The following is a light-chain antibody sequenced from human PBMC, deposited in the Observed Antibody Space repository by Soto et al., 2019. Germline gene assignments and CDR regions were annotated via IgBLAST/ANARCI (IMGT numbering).Light chain of an antibody. J-gene: IGLJ2*01. CDR1: SSNIGAGYA. CDR3: QSYDNSHDWDVI. V-gene: IGLV1-40*01. CDR2: DSA. Sequence: QSVLTQPPSVSGAPGQRVTISCTGSSSNIGAGYAVHCYQQRPGTAPKLLISDSANRPSGVPDRFSGSKSGTSASLAITGLQAEDEADYYCQSYDNSHDWDVIFGVGTKLPVL.